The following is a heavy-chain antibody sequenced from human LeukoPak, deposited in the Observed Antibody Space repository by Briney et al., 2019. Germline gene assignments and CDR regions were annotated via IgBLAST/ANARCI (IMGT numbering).Heavy chain of an antibody. CDR3: ARDSIAAAGTGALDYYYGMDV. CDR1: GFNVRPYG. V-gene: IGHV3-66*01. D-gene: IGHD6-13*01. Sequence: GTSLRLSCAASGFNVRPYGVSWVRQAPGKGLEWVSVIYSGGSTYYADSVKGRFTISRDNSKNTLYLQMNSLRAEDTAVYYCARDSIAAAGTGALDYYYGMDVWGQGTTVTVSS. J-gene: IGHJ6*02. CDR2: IYSGGST.